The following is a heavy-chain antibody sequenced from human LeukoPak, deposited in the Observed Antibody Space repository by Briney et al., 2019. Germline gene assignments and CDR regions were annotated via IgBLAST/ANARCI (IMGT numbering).Heavy chain of an antibody. Sequence: GGSLRLSCAASGFTFSDYYMSWIRQAPGKGLEWVSYISSSGSTIYYADSVKGRFTISRDNSKNTLYLQMNSLRAEDTAVYYCAKGYSSWTDDAFDIWGQGTMVTVSS. CDR1: GFTFSDYY. D-gene: IGHD6-13*01. CDR3: AKGYSSWTDDAFDI. CDR2: ISSSGSTI. V-gene: IGHV3-11*01. J-gene: IGHJ3*02.